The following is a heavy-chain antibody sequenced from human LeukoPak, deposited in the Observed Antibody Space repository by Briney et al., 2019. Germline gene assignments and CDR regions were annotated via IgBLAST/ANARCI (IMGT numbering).Heavy chain of an antibody. V-gene: IGHV3-21*01. CDR1: GFTFSSYC. D-gene: IGHD6-13*01. J-gene: IGHJ5*02. CDR3: ARGRPPGSSSWYWRVWFDP. CDR2: ISSSSSYI. Sequence: GGSLRLSCAASGFTFSSYCMNWVRQAPGKGLEWVSSISSSSSYIYYADSVKGRFTISRDNAKNSLYLQMSSLRAEDTAVYYGARGRPPGSSSWYWRVWFDPGGQGTLVTVSS.